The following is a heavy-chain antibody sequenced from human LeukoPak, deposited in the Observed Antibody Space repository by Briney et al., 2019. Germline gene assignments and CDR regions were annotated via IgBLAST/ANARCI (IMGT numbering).Heavy chain of an antibody. CDR1: GGSISSSSYY. V-gene: IGHV4-39*01. J-gene: IGHJ4*02. CDR3: ARRITMVRGVIPTDY. CDR2: IYYSGST. D-gene: IGHD3-10*01. Sequence: SETLSLTCTVSGGSISSSSYYWGWIRQPPGKGLEWIGSIYYSGSTYYNPSLKSRVTISVDTSKNQFSLKLSSVTAADTAVYYCARRITMVRGVIPTDYWGQGTLVTVSS.